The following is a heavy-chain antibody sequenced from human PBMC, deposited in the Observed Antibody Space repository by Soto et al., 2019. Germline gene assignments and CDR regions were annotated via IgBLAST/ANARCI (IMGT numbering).Heavy chain of an antibody. CDR1: GFTFSSYG. Sequence: PGGSLRLSCAASGFTFSSYGMHWVRQAPGKGLEWVAVISYDGSNKYYADSVKGRFTISRDNSKNTLYLQMNSLRAEDTAVYYCAKLGGAPPPDPWGQGTLVTVSS. CDR3: AKLGGAPPPDP. D-gene: IGHD3-16*01. J-gene: IGHJ5*02. V-gene: IGHV3-30*18. CDR2: ISYDGSNK.